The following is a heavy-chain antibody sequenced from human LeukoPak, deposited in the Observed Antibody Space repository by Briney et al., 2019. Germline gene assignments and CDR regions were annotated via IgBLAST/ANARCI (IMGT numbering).Heavy chain of an antibody. D-gene: IGHD6-13*01. V-gene: IGHV7-4-1*02. Sequence: ASVKVSCKASGYTFTSYAMNWVRQAPGQGLEWMGWINTNTGNPTYAQGFTGRFVFSLDTSVSTAYLQISSLKAEDTAVYYCARDQKRAAAGMVAYYYYYYMDVWGKGTTVTVSS. CDR1: GYTFTSYA. CDR3: ARDQKRAAAGMVAYYYYYYMDV. CDR2: INTNTGNP. J-gene: IGHJ6*03.